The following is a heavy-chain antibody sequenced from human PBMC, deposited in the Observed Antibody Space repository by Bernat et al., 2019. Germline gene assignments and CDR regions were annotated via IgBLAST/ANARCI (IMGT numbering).Heavy chain of an antibody. CDR3: ARGYSNYAPFDY. D-gene: IGHD4-4*01. V-gene: IGHV3-74*01. CDR1: GFTFSSYW. CDR2: INTDGSST. J-gene: IGHJ4*02. Sequence: EVQLVESGGGLVQPGGSLRLSCAASGFTFSSYWMHWVRQAPGKGLVWVSCINTDGSSTTYADSVKGRFTISRDNAENTLYLQMNSLRAEDTAVYYCARGYSNYAPFDYWGQGTLVTVSS.